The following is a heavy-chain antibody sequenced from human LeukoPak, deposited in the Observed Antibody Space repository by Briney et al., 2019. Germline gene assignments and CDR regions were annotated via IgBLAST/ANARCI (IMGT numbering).Heavy chain of an antibody. CDR1: GFTFTTYW. CDR3: ARTNSGSYYSDFDY. Sequence: SRGSLRLSCAASGFTFTTYWMHWVRQAPGKGLVWVSHINSDGSITSYADSVKGRFTISRDNSKNTLYLQINSLRAEDTAVYYCARTNSGSYYSDFDYWGQGTLVTVSS. CDR2: INSDGSIT. J-gene: IGHJ4*02. D-gene: IGHD1-26*01. V-gene: IGHV3-74*01.